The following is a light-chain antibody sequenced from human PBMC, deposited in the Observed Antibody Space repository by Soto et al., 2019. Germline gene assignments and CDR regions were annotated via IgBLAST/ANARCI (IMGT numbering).Light chain of an antibody. Sequence: EIVLTQSPGTLSLSPGERATLSCRASQSVSSSYLAWYQQKPGQAPRLLIYGASIRATGIPDRFSGSGSATDFTLTISRLEPEDFAVYYCQQYGSSPVYTFGQATKLEIK. J-gene: IGKJ2*01. V-gene: IGKV3-20*01. CDR2: GAS. CDR1: QSVSSSY. CDR3: QQYGSSPVYT.